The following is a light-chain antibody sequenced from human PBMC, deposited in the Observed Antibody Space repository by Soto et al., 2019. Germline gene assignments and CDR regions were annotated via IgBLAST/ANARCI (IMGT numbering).Light chain of an antibody. V-gene: IGKV1-39*01. CDR1: QSISNY. Sequence: DIQMTQSPSYLSASVGDRVTITCRASQSISNYLNWYQQKPGKAPKLLIYAASSVQSGVPSRFSGSGSGTDFTLTISSLQPEDFGGYYCQQSYSTPWTFGQGTKVEIK. CDR2: AAS. J-gene: IGKJ1*01. CDR3: QQSYSTPWT.